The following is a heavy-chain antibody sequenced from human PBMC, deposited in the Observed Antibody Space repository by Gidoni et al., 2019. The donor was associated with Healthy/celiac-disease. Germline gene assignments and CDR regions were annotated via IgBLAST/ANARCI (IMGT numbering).Heavy chain of an antibody. CDR2: ISSSSSYP. Sequence: QVQLGEAGGGLVKPGGSMRLSCAASGFTVSDYYMSWIRQAPGKGLEWVSYISSSSSYPNYADSVKGRFTISRDNAKNSLYLQMNSLRAEDTAVYYCARGMSSGPPQYFDYWGQGTLVTVSS. V-gene: IGHV3-11*05. CDR1: GFTVSDYY. CDR3: ARGMSSGPPQYFDY. D-gene: IGHD1-1*01. J-gene: IGHJ4*02.